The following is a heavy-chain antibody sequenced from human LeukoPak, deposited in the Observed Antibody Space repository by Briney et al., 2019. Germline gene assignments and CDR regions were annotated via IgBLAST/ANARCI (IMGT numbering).Heavy chain of an antibody. D-gene: IGHD5-12*01. CDR2: IYYSGST. CDR1: GGSISSYY. V-gene: IGHV4-59*12. CDR3: ARDGRSGYEDL. Sequence: PSQTLSLTCTVSGGSISSYYWSRIRQPPGKGLEWIGYIYYSGSTNYNPSLKSRVTISVDTSKNQFSLRLTSVTAADTAIYYCARDGRSGYEDLWGPGTLVTVSS. J-gene: IGHJ5*02.